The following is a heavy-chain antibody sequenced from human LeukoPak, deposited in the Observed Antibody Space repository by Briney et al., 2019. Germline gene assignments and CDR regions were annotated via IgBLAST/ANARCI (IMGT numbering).Heavy chain of an antibody. V-gene: IGHV4-59*01. CDR3: AREGGSWYDILPI. CDR1: GGSISSYY. CDR2: IYYSGST. Sequence: SETLSLTCTVSGGSISSYYWSWIRQPPGKGLEWIGYIYYSGSTNYNPSLKSRVTISVDTSKNQFSLKLSSVTAADTAVYYCAREGGSWYDILPIWGQGTMVTVSS. J-gene: IGHJ3*02. D-gene: IGHD3-9*01.